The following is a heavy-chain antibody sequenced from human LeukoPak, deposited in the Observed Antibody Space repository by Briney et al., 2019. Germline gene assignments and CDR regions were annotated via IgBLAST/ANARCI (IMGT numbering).Heavy chain of an antibody. Sequence: TGGSLRLSCAASGFTFSVYGMHWVRQAPGKGLEWVAVIWNDGSNKYYADSVKGRFTISRDNSKNTLYLQMNSLRAEDTAVYYCAKDRISEETYNWFDPWGQGTLVTVSS. V-gene: IGHV3-30*02. CDR3: AKDRISEETYNWFDP. CDR1: GFTFSVYG. D-gene: IGHD2-15*01. CDR2: IWNDGSNK. J-gene: IGHJ5*02.